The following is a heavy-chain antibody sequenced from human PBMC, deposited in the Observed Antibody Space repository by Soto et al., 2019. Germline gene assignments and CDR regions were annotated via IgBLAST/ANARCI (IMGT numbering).Heavy chain of an antibody. CDR1: GFTFSSYG. V-gene: IGHV3-33*01. Sequence: PGGSLRLSCAASGFTFSSYGMHWVRQAPGKGLEWVAVIWYDGSNKYYADSVKGRFTISRDNSKNTLYLQMNSLRAEDTAVYYCARAFTAGSPRRYYYYGMDVWGQGTTVTVSS. D-gene: IGHD6-13*01. CDR2: IWYDGSNK. J-gene: IGHJ6*02. CDR3: ARAFTAGSPRRYYYYGMDV.